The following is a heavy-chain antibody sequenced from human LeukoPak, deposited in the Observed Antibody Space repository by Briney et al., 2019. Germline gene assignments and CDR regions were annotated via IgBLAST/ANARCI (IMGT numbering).Heavy chain of an antibody. J-gene: IGHJ4*02. CDR2: IYYSGST. D-gene: IGHD5-12*01. V-gene: IGHV4-61*05. Sequence: SENLSLTCTVSGGSISSSSYYWGWVRQPPGKGLEWIGYIYYSGSTNYNPSLKSRVTISVDTSKDQFSLKLSSVTAADTAVYYCARHRSWGVATPYFDYWGQGALVTVSS. CDR3: ARHRSWGVATPYFDY. CDR1: GGSISSSSYY.